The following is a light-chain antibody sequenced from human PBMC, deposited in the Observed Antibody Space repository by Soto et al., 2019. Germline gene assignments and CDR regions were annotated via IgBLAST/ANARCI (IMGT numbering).Light chain of an antibody. CDR2: EVS. J-gene: IGLJ2*01. Sequence: QSVLTQTASVSGSPGQSITISCTGSSSDVGRYNYVSWYQQHPGKAPKLMTYEVSNRPSGVSIRFSGSKSGNTASLTISGLQAEDEADYYCSSYTSSKSVVFGGGTKLTVL. CDR1: SSDVGRYNY. CDR3: SSYTSSKSVV. V-gene: IGLV2-14*01.